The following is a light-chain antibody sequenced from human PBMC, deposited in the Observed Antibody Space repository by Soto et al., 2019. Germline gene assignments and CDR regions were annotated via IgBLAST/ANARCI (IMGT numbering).Light chain of an antibody. Sequence: QSALTQPRSVSGSPGQSVTISCTGNSSDVGGYNYVSWYQHHPGKAPKLMIYDVNKRPSGVPDRFSGSKSGNTASLTISGLQAEDEADYSCCSYAGSYTYVIFGGGTKLTVL. CDR2: DVN. CDR3: CSYAGSYTYVI. V-gene: IGLV2-11*01. J-gene: IGLJ2*01. CDR1: SSDVGGYNY.